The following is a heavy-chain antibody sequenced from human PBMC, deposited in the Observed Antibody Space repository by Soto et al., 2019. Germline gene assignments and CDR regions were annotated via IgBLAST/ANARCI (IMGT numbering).Heavy chain of an antibody. D-gene: IGHD5-12*01. Sequence: QVRLEESGGGVVQPRGSLRLSCAASGFRFSDYGMHWVRQAPGKGLEWVAVISYDGSYEYYADSVKGRFTISRDNSKNTVFLQMTSVREEDTAVFYCARGDKARDGSDLWGLGTLVTVSS. CDR3: ARGDKARDGSDL. V-gene: IGHV3-30*03. J-gene: IGHJ4*02. CDR1: GFRFSDYG. CDR2: ISYDGSYE.